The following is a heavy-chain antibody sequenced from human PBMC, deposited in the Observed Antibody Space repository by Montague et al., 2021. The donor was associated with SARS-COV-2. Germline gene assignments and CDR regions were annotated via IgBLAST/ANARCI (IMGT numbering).Heavy chain of an antibody. J-gene: IGHJ4*02. CDR2: ISSTTIYT. CDR1: GFTLSDFY. V-gene: IGHV3-11*05. Sequence: SLRLSCAASGFTLSDFYMSWIRQAPGKGLECVSYISSTTIYTNYADSVKGRFTISRDNAKNSLYLQMNSLRAEDTAVYYCARGMPPVYWGQGTLVTVSS. D-gene: IGHD2-2*01. CDR3: ARGMPPVY.